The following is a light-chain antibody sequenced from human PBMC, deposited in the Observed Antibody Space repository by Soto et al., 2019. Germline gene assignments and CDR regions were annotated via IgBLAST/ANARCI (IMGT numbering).Light chain of an antibody. CDR2: DAS. CDR3: QQFNNYSLT. Sequence: DIQMTQSPSTLSASVGDRVTITCRASQSIESYVAWYQQKPGRAPSLLIYDASTLERGVPSRFSGSGSGTEFTLIISSLQPDDFATYYCQQFNNYSLTFGQGTRLE. V-gene: IGKV1-5*01. J-gene: IGKJ5*01. CDR1: QSIESY.